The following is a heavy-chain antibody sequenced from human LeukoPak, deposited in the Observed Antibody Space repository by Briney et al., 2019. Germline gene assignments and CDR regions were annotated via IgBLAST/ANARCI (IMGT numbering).Heavy chain of an antibody. CDR2: IIPTFGTA. CDR3: ALGLGYCTNGVCTGDAFDI. Sequence: ASVKVSCKASGGTFSSYAISWVRQAPGQGLEWMGGIIPTFGTANYAQKFQGRVTITTDESTSTAYMELSSLRSEDTAVYYCALGLGYCTNGVCTGDAFDIWGQGTMVTVSS. V-gene: IGHV1-69*05. CDR1: GGTFSSYA. D-gene: IGHD2-8*01. J-gene: IGHJ3*02.